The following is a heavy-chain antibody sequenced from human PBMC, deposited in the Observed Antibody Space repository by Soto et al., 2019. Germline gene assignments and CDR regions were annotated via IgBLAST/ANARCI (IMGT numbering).Heavy chain of an antibody. CDR1: GGSISSYY. J-gene: IGHJ4*02. Sequence: SETLSLTCTVSGGSISSYYWSWIRQPPGKGLEWIGYIYYSGSTNYNPSLKGRVTISVDTSKNQFSLKLSSVTAADTAVYYCARRVRYSSGWFFDYWGQGTLVTVSS. CDR3: ARRVRYSSGWFFDY. CDR2: IYYSGST. V-gene: IGHV4-59*08. D-gene: IGHD6-19*01.